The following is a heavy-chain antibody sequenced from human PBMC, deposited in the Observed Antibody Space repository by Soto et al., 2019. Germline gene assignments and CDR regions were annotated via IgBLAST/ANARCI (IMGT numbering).Heavy chain of an antibody. D-gene: IGHD2-15*01. J-gene: IGHJ4*02. CDR2: IKSKTDGGTT. Sequence: PGGFLRLSCAASGFTFSNAWMNWVRQAPGKGLEWVGRIKSKTDGGTTDYAAPVKGRFTISRDDSKNTLYLQMNSLKTEDTAVYYCTTDRLSGTDILVVGYWGQGSLVTVS. CDR1: GFTFSNAW. V-gene: IGHV3-15*07. CDR3: TTDRLSGTDILVVGY.